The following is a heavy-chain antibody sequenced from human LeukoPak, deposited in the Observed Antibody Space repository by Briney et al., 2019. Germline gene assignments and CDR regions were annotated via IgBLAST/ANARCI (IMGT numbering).Heavy chain of an antibody. CDR3: TRKGSQWDFLVDY. J-gene: IGHJ4*02. CDR2: ISGSGIST. CDR1: GFTFSSYG. V-gene: IGHV3-23*01. Sequence: GGSLRLSCAASGFTFSSYGMSWVRQAPGEGLEWVSAISGSGISTYYADSVKGRFTISRDNSKNTLYLQMDSLTAEDTAVYYCTRKGSQWDFLVDYWGQGTRVAVSP. D-gene: IGHD2/OR15-2a*01.